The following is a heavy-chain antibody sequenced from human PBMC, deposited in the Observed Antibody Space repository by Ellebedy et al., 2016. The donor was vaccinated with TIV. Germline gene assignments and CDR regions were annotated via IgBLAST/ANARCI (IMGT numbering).Heavy chain of an antibody. V-gene: IGHV3-7*04. CDR1: GFSSGPYW. Sequence: GESLKISXAASGFSSGPYWMSWVRQAPGKGLEWVATIKQDESEIYYVDSVKGRFIISRDNTKKSLYLQMNSLRADDTAVYYCARGQGWIDYWGQGTLVTVSS. CDR3: ARGQGWIDY. J-gene: IGHJ4*02. D-gene: IGHD6-19*01. CDR2: IKQDESEI.